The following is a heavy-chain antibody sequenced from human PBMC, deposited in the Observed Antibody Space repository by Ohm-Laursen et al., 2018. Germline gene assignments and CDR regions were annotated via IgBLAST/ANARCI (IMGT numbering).Heavy chain of an antibody. Sequence: SVKVSCKASGYTFTSYYMHWVRQAPGQGLEWMGIISPSGGSTSYTQNFQGRVTMTRDTSTTTVYMELSSLRSEDTAVYYCARTFGESFYGLSFDPWGQGSLVTVSS. CDR1: GYTFTSYY. CDR3: ARTFGESFYGLSFDP. CDR2: ISPSGGST. J-gene: IGHJ5*01. V-gene: IGHV1-46*01. D-gene: IGHD2/OR15-2a*01.